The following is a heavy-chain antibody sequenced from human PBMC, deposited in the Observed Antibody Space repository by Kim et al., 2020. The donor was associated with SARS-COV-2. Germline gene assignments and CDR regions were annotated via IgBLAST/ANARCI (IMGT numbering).Heavy chain of an antibody. CDR2: INAGNGNT. J-gene: IGHJ6*02. CDR3: ARDSPLYELYYYYGMDV. V-gene: IGHV1-3*01. CDR1: GYTFTSYA. Sequence: ASVKVSCKASGYTFTSYAMHWVRQAPGQRLEWMGWINAGNGNTKYSQKFQGRVTITRDTSASTAYMELSSLRSEDTAVYYCARDSPLYELYYYYGMDVWGQGTTVTVSS. D-gene: IGHD3-3*01.